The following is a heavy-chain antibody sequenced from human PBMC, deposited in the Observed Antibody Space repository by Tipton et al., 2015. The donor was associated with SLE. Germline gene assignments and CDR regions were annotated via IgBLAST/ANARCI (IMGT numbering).Heavy chain of an antibody. CDR2: IHSSGTT. V-gene: IGHV4-59*01. CDR1: GYSISPYY. D-gene: IGHD1-26*01. J-gene: IGHJ4*02. CDR3: AKWTRGFDY. Sequence: TLSLTCTVSGYSISPYYWSWIRQTPGKGLEWIGYIHSSGTTNYSPSLNSRVTMSVDTSKNQFSLRLTSVTAADSAVYYCAKWTRGFDYWGQGTLVTVSS.